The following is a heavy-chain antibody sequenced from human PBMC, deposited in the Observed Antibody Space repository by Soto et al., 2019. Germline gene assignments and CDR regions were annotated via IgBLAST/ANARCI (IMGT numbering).Heavy chain of an antibody. CDR1: GYSFTNYG. CDR3: ARDRGVAPPVAGNTHYYYYMDV. D-gene: IGHD6-19*01. J-gene: IGHJ6*03. Sequence: QDQLVQSGVEVKKPGASVKVSCKASGYSFTNYGITWVRQAPEQGFEWMGWIRAYNGNTNYAQKFQGRVTLTTDASTSTAYLELRSLRSDDTAVYYCARDRGVAPPVAGNTHYYYYMDVWGQGTTVTVSS. CDR2: IRAYNGNT. V-gene: IGHV1-18*01.